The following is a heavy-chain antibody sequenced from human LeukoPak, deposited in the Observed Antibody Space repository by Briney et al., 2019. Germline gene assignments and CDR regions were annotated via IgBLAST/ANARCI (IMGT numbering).Heavy chain of an antibody. Sequence: GGSLRLSCAASGFTFSNYWMHWVRQAPGKGLVWVSRINTDGSSTSYADSVKGRFTISRDNAKNTLYLQMNSLRAEDTAVYYCARDEGLRYFDWLPLGYWGQGILVTVSS. V-gene: IGHV3-74*01. CDR2: INTDGSST. J-gene: IGHJ4*02. D-gene: IGHD3-9*01. CDR1: GFTFSNYW. CDR3: ARDEGLRYFDWLPLGY.